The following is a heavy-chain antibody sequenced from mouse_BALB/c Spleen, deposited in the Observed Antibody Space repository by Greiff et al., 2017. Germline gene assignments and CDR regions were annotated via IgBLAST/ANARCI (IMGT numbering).Heavy chain of an antibody. Sequence: EVQLVESGGGLVKPGGSLKLSCAASGFTFSSYAMSWVRQSPEKRLEWVAEISSGGSYTYYPDTVTGRFTISRDNAKNTLYLEMSSLRSEDTAMYYCARDGPGFAYWGQGTLVTVSA. CDR1: GFTFSSYA. CDR2: ISSGGSYT. J-gene: IGHJ3*01. V-gene: IGHV5-9-4*01. CDR3: ARDGPGFAY.